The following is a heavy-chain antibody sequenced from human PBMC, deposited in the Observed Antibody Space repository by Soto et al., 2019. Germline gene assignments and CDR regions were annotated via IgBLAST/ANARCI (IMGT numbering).Heavy chain of an antibody. CDR1: GGSFSGYY. Sequence: SETLSLTCAVYGGSFSGYYWSWIRQPPGKGLEWIGEINHSGSTNYNPSLKSRVTISVDTSKNQFSLKLSSVTAADTAVYYCARGSITIFGVVINYYYGMDVWGQGTTVTVSS. J-gene: IGHJ6*02. CDR2: INHSGST. D-gene: IGHD3-3*01. V-gene: IGHV4-34*01. CDR3: ARGSITIFGVVINYYYGMDV.